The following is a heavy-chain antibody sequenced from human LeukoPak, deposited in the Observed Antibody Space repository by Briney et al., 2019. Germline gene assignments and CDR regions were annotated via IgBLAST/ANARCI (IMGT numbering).Heavy chain of an antibody. D-gene: IGHD4-17*01. CDR2: ISSGGGNT. CDR1: GFSFSIYA. CDR3: AKSAWGAVTTTFDY. J-gene: IGHJ4*02. V-gene: IGHV3-23*01. Sequence: GGSLSLSCAASGFSFSIYAMSWVRQAPGRGLEWVAAISSGGGNTYYADSVKGRFPISRDNSKNTLHLQMNSLSAEDTAVYYCAKSAWGAVTTTFDYWGQGTLVTVSS.